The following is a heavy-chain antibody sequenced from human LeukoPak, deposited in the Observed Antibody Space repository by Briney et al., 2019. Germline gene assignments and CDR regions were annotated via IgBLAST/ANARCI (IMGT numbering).Heavy chain of an antibody. D-gene: IGHD3-10*01. J-gene: IGHJ4*02. V-gene: IGHV3-23*01. CDR3: AKDFWALGGSNDS. CDR1: GFTLSIYA. CDR2: ISGSGGST. Sequence: GRTLRLSCAASGFTLSIYAMSWVPDAPGRGLGWVSGISGSGGSTYYADSAKGRFTISRDNSKNTLYLQMNSQRAEDTAAYFCAKDFWALGGSNDSWGQGTLITVSS.